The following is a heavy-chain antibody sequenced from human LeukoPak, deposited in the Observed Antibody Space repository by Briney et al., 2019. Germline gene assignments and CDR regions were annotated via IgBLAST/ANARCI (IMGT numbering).Heavy chain of an antibody. CDR3: AIAQTWDGLFES. V-gene: IGHV3-53*01. CDR2: ISINTNT. Sequence: TGGSLTLSCAASGIAVSVNYMSCVRQTPGKGLEWVSFISINTNTFYADSVRGRFPISRDTSKNTLLLQMNSLRDEDSAIYYCAIAQTWDGLFESWGQGTLVTVSS. CDR1: GIAVSVNY. J-gene: IGHJ4*02. D-gene: IGHD1-26*01.